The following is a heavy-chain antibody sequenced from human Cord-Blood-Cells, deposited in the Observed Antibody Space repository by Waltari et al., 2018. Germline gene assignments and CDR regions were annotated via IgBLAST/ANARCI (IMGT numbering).Heavy chain of an antibody. CDR1: GGSFSGYY. Sequence: QVQLQQWGAGLLKPSETLFLTCAVYGGSFSGYYWSWIRQPPGKGLEWIGEINHSGSTNYNPSLKSRVTISVDTSKNQFSLKLSSVTAADTAVYYCARGFGLVRYGMDVWGQGTTVTVSS. V-gene: IGHV4-34*01. CDR2: INHSGST. J-gene: IGHJ6*02. CDR3: ARGFGLVRYGMDV. D-gene: IGHD3-3*01.